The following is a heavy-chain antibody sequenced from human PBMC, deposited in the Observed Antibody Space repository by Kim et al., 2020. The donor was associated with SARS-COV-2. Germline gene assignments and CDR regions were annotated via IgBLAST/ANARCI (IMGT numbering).Heavy chain of an antibody. CDR3: AKHRGKQADY. Sequence: GGSLRLSCAASGFSLSTYWMHWVRQAPGKGLMWVSHINRDGSRADYADSVRGRFTVSRDNAKNTLYLQMDSLRAEDTAVYYCAKHRGKQADYWGQRT. D-gene: IGHD3-10*01. J-gene: IGHJ4*02. V-gene: IGHV3-74*01. CDR1: GFSLSTYW. CDR2: INRDGSRA.